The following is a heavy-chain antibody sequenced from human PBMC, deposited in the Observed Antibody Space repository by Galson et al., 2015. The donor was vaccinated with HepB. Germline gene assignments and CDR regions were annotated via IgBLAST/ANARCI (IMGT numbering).Heavy chain of an antibody. D-gene: IGHD1-26*01. CDR1: GFTFSSYG. CDR2: ISYDGSNK. V-gene: IGHV3-30*18. CDR3: AEVLREGATTSGRDY. Sequence: SLRLSCAASGFTFSSYGMHWVRQAPGKGLEWVAVISYDGSNKYYADSVKGRFTISRDNSKNTLYLQMNSLRAEDTAVYYCAEVLREGATTSGRDYWGQGTLVTVSS. J-gene: IGHJ4*02.